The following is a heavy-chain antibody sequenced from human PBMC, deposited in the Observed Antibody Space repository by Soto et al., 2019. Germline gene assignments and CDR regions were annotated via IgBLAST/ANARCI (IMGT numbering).Heavy chain of an antibody. J-gene: IGHJ4*02. CDR3: ASLSSVAATPFDY. V-gene: IGHV4-34*01. Sequence: SETLSLTCAVYGGSFSGYYWSWIRQPPGKGLEWIGEINHSGSTNYNPSLKSRVTISVDTSKNQFSLKLSSVTAADTAVYYCASLSSVAATPFDYWGQGTLVTVSS. CDR1: GGSFSGYY. CDR2: INHSGST. D-gene: IGHD2-15*01.